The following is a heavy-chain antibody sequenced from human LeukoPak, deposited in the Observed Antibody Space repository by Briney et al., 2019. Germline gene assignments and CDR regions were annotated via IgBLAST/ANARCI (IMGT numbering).Heavy chain of an antibody. J-gene: IGHJ6*02. CDR2: ISSSSDYI. CDR1: RFTFSSYR. CDR3: ARDDLIYNYYGMDV. V-gene: IGHV3-21*01. Sequence: GGSLRLSCTASRFTFSSYRMNWVRQAPGKGLEWVSSISSSSDYIYYADSVKGRFTISRDNAKNSLFLQMNSLRAEDTAVYYCARDDLIYNYYGMDVWGQGTTVTVSS.